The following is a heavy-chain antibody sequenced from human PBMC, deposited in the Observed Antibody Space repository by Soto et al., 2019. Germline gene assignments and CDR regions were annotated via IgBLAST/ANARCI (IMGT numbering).Heavy chain of an antibody. V-gene: IGHV4-30-4*01. J-gene: IGHJ5*02. Sequence: QVQLQESGPGLVKPSQTLSLTCTVSGGSISRGDYYWSWIRQRTGKGLEWIGYIYYSGSTYYNPSLKSRVTISVDTSKSQFSLKLSSVTSADTAVYYCARQVIQLSANWFDPWGQGTLVTVSS. CDR2: IYYSGST. CDR1: GGSISRGDYY. CDR3: ARQVIQLSANWFDP. D-gene: IGHD5-18*01.